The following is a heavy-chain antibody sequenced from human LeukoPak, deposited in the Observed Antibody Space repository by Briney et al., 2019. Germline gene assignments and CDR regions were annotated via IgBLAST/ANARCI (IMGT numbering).Heavy chain of an antibody. CDR1: GFTFSSYA. J-gene: IGHJ3*02. CDR2: ISGSGGST. CDR3: ARQQLVLDAFDI. V-gene: IGHV3-23*01. Sequence: PGGSLRLSCAASGFTFSSYAMSWVRQAPGKGLEWVSAISGSGGSTYYADSVKGRFTISRDNSKNTLYLQMNSLRAEDTAVYYCARQQLVLDAFDIWGQGTMVTVSS. D-gene: IGHD6-13*01.